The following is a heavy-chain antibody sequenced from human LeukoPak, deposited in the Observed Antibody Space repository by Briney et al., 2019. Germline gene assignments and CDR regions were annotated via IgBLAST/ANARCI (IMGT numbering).Heavy chain of an antibody. D-gene: IGHD6-25*01. CDR2: IYYSGST. Sequence: PSETLSLTCTVSGGSISSSSYYWGWIRQPPGKGLEWIGSIYYSGSTYYNPSLSSRVTISVDTSKNQFSLKLSSVTAADTAVYYCARDSSGGSLDYWGQGTLVTVSS. CDR1: GGSISSSSYY. J-gene: IGHJ4*02. V-gene: IGHV4-39*07. CDR3: ARDSSGGSLDY.